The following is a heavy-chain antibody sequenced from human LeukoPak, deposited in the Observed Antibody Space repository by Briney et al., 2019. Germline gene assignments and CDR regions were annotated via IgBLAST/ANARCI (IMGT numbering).Heavy chain of an antibody. CDR1: GYTFTGYY. CDR2: INPNSCGK. CDR3: ASVSGSYS. Sequence: GASVKVSCKASGYTFTGYYMHWVRQAPGQGLEGMGWINPNSCGKNYAQRFQGRVTITSDKSISTAYMDLRRLRSDDTAVYYCASVSGSYSGGQGTLVTVSS. D-gene: IGHD1-26*01. J-gene: IGHJ4*02. V-gene: IGHV1-2*02.